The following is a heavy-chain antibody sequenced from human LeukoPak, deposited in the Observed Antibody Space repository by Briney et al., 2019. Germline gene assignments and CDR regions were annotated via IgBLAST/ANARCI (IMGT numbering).Heavy chain of an antibody. J-gene: IGHJ4*02. V-gene: IGHV1-8*01. Sequence: GASVKVSCKASGYTFTSYDINWVRQATGQGLEWMGWMNPSSGNTGYAQKFQGRVTMTRNTSISTAYMELSSLRSEDTAVYYCARVGYCSGGSCYAGSDYWGQGTLVTVSS. CDR1: GYTFTSYD. CDR3: ARVGYCSGGSCYAGSDY. D-gene: IGHD2-15*01. CDR2: MNPSSGNT.